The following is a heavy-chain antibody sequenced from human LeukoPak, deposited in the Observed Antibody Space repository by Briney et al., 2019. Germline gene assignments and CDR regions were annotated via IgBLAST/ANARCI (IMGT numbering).Heavy chain of an antibody. CDR2: ISSSSDTI. CDR3: AKGCWGRSGSSPCYFDY. Sequence: PGGSLRLSCAASGFTFGPYTMNWVRQAPGKGLEWVSYISSSSDTIYYADSAKGRFTISRDNSKNTLYLQMNSLRAEDTAVYYCAKGCWGRSGSSPCYFDYWGQGTLVTVSS. CDR1: GFTFGPYT. D-gene: IGHD3-10*01. J-gene: IGHJ4*02. V-gene: IGHV3-48*01.